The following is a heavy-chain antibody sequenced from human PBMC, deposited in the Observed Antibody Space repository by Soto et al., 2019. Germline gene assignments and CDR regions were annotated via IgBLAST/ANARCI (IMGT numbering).Heavy chain of an antibody. J-gene: IGHJ5*02. Sequence: GGSLRLSCAASGFTFDDYGMSWVRQAPGKGLEWVSGINWNGGSTGYADSVKGRFTISRDNAKNSLYLQMNSLRAEDTALYYCARGGSSSWYGGFDPWGKGTLVTVPS. D-gene: IGHD6-13*01. CDR2: INWNGGST. V-gene: IGHV3-20*04. CDR1: GFTFDDYG. CDR3: ARGGSSSWYGGFDP.